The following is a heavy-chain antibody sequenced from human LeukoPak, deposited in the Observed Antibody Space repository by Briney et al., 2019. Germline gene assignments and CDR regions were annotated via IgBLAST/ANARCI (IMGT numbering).Heavy chain of an antibody. V-gene: IGHV3-48*04. Sequence: GGSLRLSCAASGFTFSSYSLNWVRQAPGKGLEWVSFISSSSITIYYADSVKGRFTISRDNAEKSLYLQMNSPRAEDTAVYYCARDRGGSYSAIDYWGQGTLVTVSS. CDR2: ISSSSITI. J-gene: IGHJ4*02. D-gene: IGHD2-15*01. CDR1: GFTFSSYS. CDR3: ARDRGGSYSAIDY.